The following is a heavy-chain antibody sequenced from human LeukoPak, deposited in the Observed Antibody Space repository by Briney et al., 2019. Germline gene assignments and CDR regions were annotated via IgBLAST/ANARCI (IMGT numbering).Heavy chain of an antibody. CDR1: GGSISSYY. D-gene: IGHD2-2*01. V-gene: IGHV4-59*01. Sequence: SETLSLTCTVSGGSISSYYWSWIRQPPGKGLEWIGYIYYSGSTNYNPSLKSRVTISVDTSKNQFSPKLSSVTAADTAVYYCARAPPYCSSTSCYDYWGQGTLVTVSS. CDR3: ARAPPYCSSTSCYDY. J-gene: IGHJ4*02. CDR2: IYYSGST.